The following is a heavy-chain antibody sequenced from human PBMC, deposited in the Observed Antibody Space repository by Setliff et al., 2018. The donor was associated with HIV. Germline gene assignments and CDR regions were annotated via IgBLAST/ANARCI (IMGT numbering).Heavy chain of an antibody. CDR1: GGSISSYY. D-gene: IGHD3-10*01. Sequence: SETLSLTCTVSGGSISSYYWSWIRQPPGKGLEWIGYIYYSGSTNYNPSLKSRVTISVDASKNQFSLKLSSVTAADTAVYYCARGRLGFGEFSNYYGMDVWGQGTTVTVSS. CDR3: ARGRLGFGEFSNYYGMDV. V-gene: IGHV4-59*01. J-gene: IGHJ6*02. CDR2: IYYSGST.